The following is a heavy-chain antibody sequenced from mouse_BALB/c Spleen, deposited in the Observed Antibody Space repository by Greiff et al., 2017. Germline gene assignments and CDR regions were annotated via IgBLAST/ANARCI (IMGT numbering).Heavy chain of an antibody. D-gene: IGHD2-14*01. CDR1: GYSFTSYW. J-gene: IGHJ4*01. CDR2: IDPSDSET. V-gene: IGHV1S126*01. Sequence: VQLQQSGPQLVRPGASVKISCKASGYSFTSYWMHWVKQRPGQGLEWIGMIDPSDSETRLNQKFKDKATLTVDKSSSTAYMQLSSPTSEDSAVYYCARRKGNYRYEWSAMDYWGQGTSVTVSS. CDR3: ARRKGNYRYEWSAMDY.